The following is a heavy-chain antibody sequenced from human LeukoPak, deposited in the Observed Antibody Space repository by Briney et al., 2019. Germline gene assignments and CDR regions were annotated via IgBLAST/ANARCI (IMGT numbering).Heavy chain of an antibody. D-gene: IGHD2-15*01. CDR3: ASPGGWYRFDP. V-gene: IGHV3-23*01. J-gene: IGHJ5*02. Sequence: GRSLRLSCAASGFTFSSYAMSWVRQAPGKGLEWVSAISGSGGSTYYADSVKGRFTFSRDNSKNTLYLQMNSLRAEDTAVYYCASPGGWYRFDPWGQGTLVTVSS. CDR2: ISGSGGST. CDR1: GFTFSSYA.